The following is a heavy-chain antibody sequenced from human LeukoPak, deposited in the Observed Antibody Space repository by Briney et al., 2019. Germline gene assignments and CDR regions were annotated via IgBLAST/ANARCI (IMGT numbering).Heavy chain of an antibody. CDR3: AKDYCGGDCYSGWYFDP. J-gene: IGHJ2*01. D-gene: IGHD2-21*02. V-gene: IGHV3-9*01. Sequence: GGSLRLSCAASGFTFDDYAMHWVRQAPGRGLEWVSGISYNSDTIAYADSVKGRFTISRDNAKNSLYLQMNSLRAEDTALYYCAKDYCGGDCYSGWYFDPWGRGTLVTVSS. CDR1: GFTFDDYA. CDR2: ISYNSDTI.